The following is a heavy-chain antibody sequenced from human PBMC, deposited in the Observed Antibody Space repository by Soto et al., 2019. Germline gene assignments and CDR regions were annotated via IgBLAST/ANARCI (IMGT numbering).Heavy chain of an antibody. D-gene: IGHD3-16*01. CDR2: IKQDGSEK. Sequence: GGSLRLSCAASGFTFISYWMSWVLQAPGKGLEWVANIKQDGSEKYYVDSVKGRFTISRDNAKNSLYLQMNSLRAEDTAGDYCARHKGSFGYWGQGTRVNVAS. V-gene: IGHV3-7*04. CDR1: GFTFISYW. CDR3: ARHKGSFGY. J-gene: IGHJ4*02.